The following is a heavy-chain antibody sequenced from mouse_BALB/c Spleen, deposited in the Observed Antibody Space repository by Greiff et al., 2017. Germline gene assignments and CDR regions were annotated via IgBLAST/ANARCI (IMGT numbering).Heavy chain of an antibody. Sequence: QVHVKQSGPGLVAPSQSLSITCTVSGSSLTSYGVHWVRQPPGKGLEWLGVIWAGGSTNYNSALMSRLSISKDNSKSQVFLKMNSLQTDDTAMYYCANGFAYWGQGTLVTVSA. CDR1: GSSLTSYG. CDR3: ANGFAY. J-gene: IGHJ3*01. CDR2: IWAGGST. V-gene: IGHV2-9*02.